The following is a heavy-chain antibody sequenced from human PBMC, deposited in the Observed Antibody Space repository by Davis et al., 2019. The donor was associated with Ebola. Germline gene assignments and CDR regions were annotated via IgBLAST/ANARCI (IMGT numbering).Heavy chain of an antibody. Sequence: PGGSLRLSCAAFGFTFNSLSMNWVRQAPGRGLEWVSSISSSGTSTYYADSVRGRFTISRDNAKRTLHLQMNSLRAEETAVYYCTRMTVFGVEYMDVWGKGATVTVSS. J-gene: IGHJ6*03. V-gene: IGHV3-21*06. CDR3: TRMTVFGVEYMDV. CDR2: ISSSGTST. CDR1: GFTFNSLS. D-gene: IGHD3-3*01.